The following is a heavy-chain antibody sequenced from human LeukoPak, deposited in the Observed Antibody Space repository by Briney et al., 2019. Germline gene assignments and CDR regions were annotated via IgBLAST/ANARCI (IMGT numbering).Heavy chain of an antibody. V-gene: IGHV4-4*07. J-gene: IGHJ4*02. CDR1: ARSISIYS. CDR3: GRQGYTASYYYLDY. D-gene: IGHD2-2*01. CDR2: IYSSGTT. Sequence: SETLSLTSIVSARSISIYSWGWVRQPAGKVLEWIGRIYSSGTTNYNPSLKSRLTMSVDTSKNQFSLKLRSVTAADTAIYCCGRQGYTASYYYLDYWSQGTLVTVSS.